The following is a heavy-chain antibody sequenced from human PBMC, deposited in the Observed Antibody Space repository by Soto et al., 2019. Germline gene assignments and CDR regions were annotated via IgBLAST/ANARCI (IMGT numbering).Heavy chain of an antibody. V-gene: IGHV3-30*18. CDR3: AKDAYYDSSGYRFYDAFDI. Sequence: QVQLVESGGGVVQPGRSLRLSCAASGFTFSSYGMHWVRQAPGKGLEWVAVISYDGSNKYCADSVKGRFTISRDNSKNTLYLQMNSLRAEDTAVYYCAKDAYYDSSGYRFYDAFDIWGQGTMVTVSS. CDR1: GFTFSSYG. D-gene: IGHD3-22*01. CDR2: ISYDGSNK. J-gene: IGHJ3*02.